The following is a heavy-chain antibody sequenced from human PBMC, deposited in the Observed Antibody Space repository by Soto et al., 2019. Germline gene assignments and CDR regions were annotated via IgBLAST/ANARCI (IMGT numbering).Heavy chain of an antibody. D-gene: IGHD2-2*01. V-gene: IGHV3-21*01. CDR3: ARESKSKASTSCYGPCAFDI. Sequence: PGGSLRLSCAASGFTFSSYSMNWVRQAPGKGLEWVSSISSSSSYIYYADSVKGRFTISRDNAKNSLYLQMNSLRAEDTAVYYCARESKSKASTSCYGPCAFDIWGQGTMVTVSS. CDR2: ISSSSSYI. CDR1: GFTFSSYS. J-gene: IGHJ3*02.